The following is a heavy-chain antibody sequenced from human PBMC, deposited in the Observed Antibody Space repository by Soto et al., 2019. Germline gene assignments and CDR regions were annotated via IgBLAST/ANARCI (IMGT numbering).Heavy chain of an antibody. CDR2: INAGNGNT. CDR1: GYGNTRYA. D-gene: IGHD6-19*01. J-gene: IGHJ6*02. CDR3: ARRPSIAVAGSYYYGMDV. Sequence: ASVKVSWKTAGYGNTRYAMHWVRQAPGQRLEWMGWINAGNGNTKYSQKFQGRVTITRDTSASTAYMELSSLRSEDTAVYYCARRPSIAVAGSYYYGMDVWGQGTTVTVSS. V-gene: IGHV1-3*01.